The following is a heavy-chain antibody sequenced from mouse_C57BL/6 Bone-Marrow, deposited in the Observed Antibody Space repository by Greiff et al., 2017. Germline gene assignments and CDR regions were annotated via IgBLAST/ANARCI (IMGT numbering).Heavy chain of an antibody. D-gene: IGHD2-2*01. Sequence: EVKLMESGGGLVKPGGSLKLSCAASGFTFSSYAMSWVRQTPEKRLEWVATISDGGSYTYYPDNVKGRFTISRDNAKNNLYLQMSHLKSEDTAMYYCARDQDMWLRRRDYWGQGTSVTVSS. CDR2: ISDGGSYT. J-gene: IGHJ4*01. CDR1: GFTFSSYA. V-gene: IGHV5-4*01. CDR3: ARDQDMWLRRRDY.